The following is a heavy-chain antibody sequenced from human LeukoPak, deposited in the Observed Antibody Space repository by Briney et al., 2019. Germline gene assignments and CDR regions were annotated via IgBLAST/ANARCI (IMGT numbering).Heavy chain of an antibody. V-gene: IGHV3-21*01. Sequence: GGSLRLSCAASGFTFSSYSMNWVRQAPGKGLEWVSSISSSSSYIYYADSVKGRFTISRDNAKNSLYLQINSLRAEDTAVYYCAKEGVVIPATISTYFFDYWGQGSLVTVSS. J-gene: IGHJ4*02. CDR2: ISSSSSYI. CDR3: AKEGVVIPATISTYFFDY. D-gene: IGHD2-2*01. CDR1: GFTFSSYS.